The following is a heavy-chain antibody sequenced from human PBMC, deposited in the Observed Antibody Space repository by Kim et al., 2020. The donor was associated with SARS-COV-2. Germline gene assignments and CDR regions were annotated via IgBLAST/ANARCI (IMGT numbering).Heavy chain of an antibody. Sequence: DAVKGRFTMSRDNAKNSLDLQMNSLRAEDTALYHCERGSSGWTGYYYGMDVWGQGTTVTVSS. J-gene: IGHJ6*02. CDR3: ERGSSGWTGYYYGMDV. V-gene: IGHV3-20*01. D-gene: IGHD6-19*01.